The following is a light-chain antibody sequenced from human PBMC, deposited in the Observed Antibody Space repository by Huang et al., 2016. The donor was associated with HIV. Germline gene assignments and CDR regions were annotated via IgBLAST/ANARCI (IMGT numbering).Light chain of an antibody. CDR3: MQGTHWPQT. V-gene: IGKV2-30*02. CDR2: KVS. J-gene: IGKJ1*01. Sequence: DVVLTQSPLSLPVPLGQPASISCKSSHSLLHSDGNTYWTWFRQRPGHSPRRRIYKVSNRDFGVPARVSGSGSGADFTLTISRVEADDIGVYYCMQGTHWPQTFGQGTKVEVK. CDR1: HSLLHSDGNTY.